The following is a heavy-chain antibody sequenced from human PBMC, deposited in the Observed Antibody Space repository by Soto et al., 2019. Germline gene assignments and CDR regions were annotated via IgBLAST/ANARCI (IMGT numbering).Heavy chain of an antibody. Sequence: WGTLRFPCVASGIEFSNYAMSWVRQAPGRRLEWVSISSASGRSRYYADSVKGRFTISRDNSKNPLYLHMTNLRAQDTAVYYCAKDGNWVDVYFGVWGEGTGVTVSS. CDR1: GIEFSNYA. D-gene: IGHD3-9*01. V-gene: IGHV3-23*01. CDR2: SSASGRSR. CDR3: AKDGNWVDVYFGV. J-gene: IGHJ4*02.